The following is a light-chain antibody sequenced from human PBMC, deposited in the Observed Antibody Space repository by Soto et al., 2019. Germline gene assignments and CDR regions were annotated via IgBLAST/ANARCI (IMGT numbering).Light chain of an antibody. CDR1: QSVTNK. Sequence: EVVMTQSPPTLSVSQGERVTLSCRASQSVTNKLAWYQQKPGQGPRLLIYGASTRATGIPARFSGSGSGTEFTLIISSQQSEDCAVYYCQQYNDWPLTFGGGTRVEIK. CDR2: GAS. V-gene: IGKV3-15*01. J-gene: IGKJ4*01. CDR3: QQYNDWPLT.